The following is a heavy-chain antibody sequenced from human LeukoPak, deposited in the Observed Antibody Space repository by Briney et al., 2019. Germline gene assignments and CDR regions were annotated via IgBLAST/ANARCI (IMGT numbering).Heavy chain of an antibody. CDR2: ISSSGSNI. V-gene: IGHV3-48*01. J-gene: IGHJ4*02. D-gene: IGHD6-13*01. Sequence: LAGGSLRLSCAASGFTFSSYSMNWVRQAPGKGLEWASYISSSGSNIYYADSVKGRFTISRDNAKNSLYLQMNSLRAEDTAVYYCARDYYSSSWYRPTEFDYWGQGNGVTVSS. CDR1: GFTFSSYS. CDR3: ARDYYSSSWYRPTEFDY.